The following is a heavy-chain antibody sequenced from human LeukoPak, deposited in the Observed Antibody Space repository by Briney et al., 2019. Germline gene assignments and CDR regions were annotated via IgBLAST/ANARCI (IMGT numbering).Heavy chain of an antibody. CDR3: AKNVSPFDY. CDR1: GFTFSSYA. D-gene: IGHD3-10*02. J-gene: IGHJ4*02. V-gene: IGHV3-23*01. CDR2: ISGSGGST. Sequence: TGGSLRISCAAPGFTFSSYAMSWVRQAPGKGLECVSTISGSGGSTYYADSVKGRFTISRDKSNNTLYLQMNSLGAEDTAVYYCAKNVSPFDYWGQGTLVTVSS.